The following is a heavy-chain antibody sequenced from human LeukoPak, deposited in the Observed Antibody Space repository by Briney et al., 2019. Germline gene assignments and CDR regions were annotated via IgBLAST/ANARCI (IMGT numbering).Heavy chain of an antibody. J-gene: IGHJ4*02. CDR2: IYNSGST. Sequence: SSETLSLTCTVSGDSISSYYWSWIRQPPGKGLEWIGYIYNSGSTSYNPSLKSRVTISVDTSKNQFSLKVRSVTAADTALYYCARGGATVDYWGQGTLVTVSS. V-gene: IGHV4-59*01. D-gene: IGHD4/OR15-4a*01. CDR3: ARGGATVDY. CDR1: GDSISSYY.